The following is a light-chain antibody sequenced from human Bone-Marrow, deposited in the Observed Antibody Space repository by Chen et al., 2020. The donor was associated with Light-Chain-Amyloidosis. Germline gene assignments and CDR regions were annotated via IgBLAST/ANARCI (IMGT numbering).Light chain of an antibody. V-gene: IGKV3-20*01. CDR3: QQYGTSPLA. J-gene: IGKJ4*01. CDR1: QTISSNY. Sequence: EIVLTQSPGTLSLSPGEGANLPCRASQTISSNYLTWYQQKVGQAPRLLIYGSSSRATGIPDRCTGSGSGTDFTLTINRLEPGDFAMDYCQQYGTSPLAFGGGTKVELK. CDR2: GSS.